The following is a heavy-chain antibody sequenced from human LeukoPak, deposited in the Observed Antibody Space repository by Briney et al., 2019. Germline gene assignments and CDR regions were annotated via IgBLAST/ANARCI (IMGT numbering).Heavy chain of an antibody. J-gene: IGHJ4*02. CDR1: GFTFSSYS. CDR2: INHSGST. Sequence: AGGSLRLSCAASGFTFSSYSMNWVRQPPGKGLEWIGEINHSGSTNYNPSLKSRVTISVDTSKNQFSLKLSSVTAADTAVYYCARGTRSSSSGWYRGWGQGTLVTVSS. V-gene: IGHV4-34*01. D-gene: IGHD6-19*01. CDR3: ARGTRSSSSGWYRG.